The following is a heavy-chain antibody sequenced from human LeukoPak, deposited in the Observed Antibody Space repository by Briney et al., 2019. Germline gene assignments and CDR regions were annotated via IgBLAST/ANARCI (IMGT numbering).Heavy chain of an antibody. J-gene: IGHJ4*02. V-gene: IGHV4-39*01. D-gene: IGHD3-22*01. CDR1: GGSISSSSYY. CDR2: IYYSGST. CDR3: ARGLSYYDSSGYYSDY. Sequence: SETLSLTCTVSGGSISSSSYYWGWIRQPPGKGLEWIGSIYYSGSTYYNPSLKSRVTISVDTSKNQFSLKLSSVTAADTAVYYCARGLSYYDSSGYYSDYWGQGTLVTVSS.